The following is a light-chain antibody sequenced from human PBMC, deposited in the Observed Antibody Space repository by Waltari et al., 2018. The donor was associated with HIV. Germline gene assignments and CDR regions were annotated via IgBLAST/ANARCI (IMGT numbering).Light chain of an antibody. Sequence: DIQMTQSPRSLSASVGETVTFTCRSSQKVRTNVNWYQQTLGRPPRLLIFSASSLQSGVSSRFSGMGSGTDFTLTIKNLQPEDCATYYCEQNYDFTRTFGQGTTVG. CDR2: SAS. V-gene: IGKV1-39*01. CDR3: EQNYDFTRT. J-gene: IGKJ1*01. CDR1: QKVRTN.